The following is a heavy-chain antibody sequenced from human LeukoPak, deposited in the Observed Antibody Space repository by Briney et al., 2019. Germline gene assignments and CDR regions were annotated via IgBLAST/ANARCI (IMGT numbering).Heavy chain of an antibody. J-gene: IGHJ6*02. Sequence: SSETLSLTCTVSGDSISSFYWSWIRQPPGKGLEWIGCIYYSGITNYNPSLESRITMSVDTSRNQFSLKLSSVTAADTAVYYCARHIPKYYYYNGMDVWGQGTTVTVSS. CDR2: IYYSGIT. CDR1: GDSISSFY. CDR3: ARHIPKYYYYNGMDV. V-gene: IGHV4-59*08.